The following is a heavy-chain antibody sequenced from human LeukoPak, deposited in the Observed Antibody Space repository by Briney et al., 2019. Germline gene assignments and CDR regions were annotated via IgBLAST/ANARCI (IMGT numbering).Heavy chain of an antibody. CDR2: INHSGGT. Sequence: SETLSLTCAVYGGSFSGYYWSWIRQPPGKGLEWIGEINHSGGTNYNPSLKSRVTISVDTSKNQFSLKLSSVTAADTAVYYCARDQNYYDSSGYHPYYYYYYYMDVWGKGTTVTISS. D-gene: IGHD3-22*01. J-gene: IGHJ6*03. V-gene: IGHV4-34*01. CDR1: GGSFSGYY. CDR3: ARDQNYYDSSGYHPYYYYYYYMDV.